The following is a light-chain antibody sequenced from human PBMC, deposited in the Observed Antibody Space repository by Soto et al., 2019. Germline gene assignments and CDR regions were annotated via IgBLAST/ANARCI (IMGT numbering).Light chain of an antibody. Sequence: DIQMTQSPSTLSASVGERVTITCRASQSISRWLAWYQHRPGKAPKLLIYKASILESGVPSRFSGSGSGTEFSLTITSLQPDDFAIYYCQRYDNLWAFGPGTKVEIK. V-gene: IGKV1-5*03. CDR3: QRYDNLWA. CDR2: KAS. J-gene: IGKJ1*01. CDR1: QSISRW.